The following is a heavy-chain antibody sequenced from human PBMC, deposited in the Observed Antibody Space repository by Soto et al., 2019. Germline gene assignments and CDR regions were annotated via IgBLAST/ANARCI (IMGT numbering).Heavy chain of an antibody. CDR2: IYHSGST. CDR1: GGSISSGGYS. CDR3: ARVPAR. D-gene: IGHD2-2*01. V-gene: IGHV4-30-2*01. J-gene: IGHJ4*02. Sequence: QLQLQESGSGLVKPSQTLSLTCAVSGGSISSGGYSWSWIRQPPGKGLEWIGYIYHSGSTYYNPSPRGRLTIPEERSKTHSPLKLSSVPAADRPVYTFARVPARWGRGTRAPVS.